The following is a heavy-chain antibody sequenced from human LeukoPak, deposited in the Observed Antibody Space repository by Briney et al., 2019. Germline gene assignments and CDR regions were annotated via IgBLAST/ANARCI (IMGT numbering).Heavy chain of an antibody. J-gene: IGHJ4*02. Sequence: GGSPRLSCAASGFTFSSYWMSWVRQGPGKGLEWLANIKQDGSERYYVDSVKGRFTISRDNGKNSLYVQMNNLRAEDTAVYYCARSNRRGLINGFGYYFNYWGQGTLVTASS. CDR1: GFTFSSYW. CDR2: IKQDGSER. V-gene: IGHV3-7*01. D-gene: IGHD3-10*01. CDR3: ARSNRRGLINGFGYYFNY.